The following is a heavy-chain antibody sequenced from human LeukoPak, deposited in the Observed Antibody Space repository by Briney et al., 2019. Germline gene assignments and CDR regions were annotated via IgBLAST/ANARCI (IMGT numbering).Heavy chain of an antibody. J-gene: IGHJ4*02. CDR3: AKNFPITIFGVVPEVFDY. CDR1: GFTFSSHA. V-gene: IGHV3-23*01. Sequence: AGGSLRLSCAASGFTFSSHAMSWVRQAPGKGLEWVSAISGSGGSTYYADSVKGRFTISRDNSKNTLYLQMNSLRAEDTAVYYCAKNFPITIFGVVPEVFDYWGQGTLVTVS. CDR2: ISGSGGST. D-gene: IGHD3-3*01.